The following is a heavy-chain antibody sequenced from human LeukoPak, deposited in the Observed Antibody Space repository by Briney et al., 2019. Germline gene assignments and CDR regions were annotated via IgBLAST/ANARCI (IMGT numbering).Heavy chain of an antibody. CDR3: ARPPYGGVDY. Sequence: GSLRLSCAASGLTVSSYMSWVRQAPGKGLEWVSVIYSGGSIYYADSVKGRFTISRDKSKNTLYLQMNSLRAEDTAVYYCARPPYGGVDYWGQGTLVTVSS. J-gene: IGHJ4*02. D-gene: IGHD4-23*01. CDR1: GLTVSSY. V-gene: IGHV3-66*04. CDR2: IYSGGSI.